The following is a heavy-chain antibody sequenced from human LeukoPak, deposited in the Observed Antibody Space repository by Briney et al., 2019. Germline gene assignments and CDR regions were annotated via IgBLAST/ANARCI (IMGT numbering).Heavy chain of an antibody. CDR3: ARVLWRTYYFDY. Sequence: ASVKVSCKASGYTFTGYYMHWVRQAPGQGLEWMGWINANSGGTNYAQKFQGRVTMTRDTSISTAYMELSRLRSDDTAVYYCARVLWRTYYFDYWGQGTLVTVSS. V-gene: IGHV1-2*02. CDR2: INANSGGT. J-gene: IGHJ4*02. D-gene: IGHD1-1*01. CDR1: GYTFTGYY.